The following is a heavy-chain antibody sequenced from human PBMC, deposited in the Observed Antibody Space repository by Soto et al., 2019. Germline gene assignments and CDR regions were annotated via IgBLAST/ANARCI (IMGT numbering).Heavy chain of an antibody. Sequence: QVQLVESGGDFVKPGGSLRLSFAASGFTFSDYYMSWIRQAPGKGLECISYISGSGSSTYYADSVKGRFTVSRDNAKNSLYLQMNSLRAEDTAVYYCARDDDYGGTNNWFDPWGQGTLVTVSS. J-gene: IGHJ5*02. CDR2: ISGSGSST. V-gene: IGHV3-11*01. CDR3: ARDDDYGGTNNWFDP. D-gene: IGHD4-17*01. CDR1: GFTFSDYY.